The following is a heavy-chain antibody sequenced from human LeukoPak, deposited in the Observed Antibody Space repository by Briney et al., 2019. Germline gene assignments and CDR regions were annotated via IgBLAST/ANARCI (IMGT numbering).Heavy chain of an antibody. D-gene: IGHD3-3*01. J-gene: IGHJ4*02. CDR3: ARSLENDFWGTDY. Sequence: AGGSLRLSCAASGFTFSSYSMNWVRQAPGKGLEWVSSISSSSSYIYYADSVKGRFTISRDNAKNSLYLQMNSLRAEDTAVYYCARSLENDFWGTDYWGQGTLVTVSS. CDR2: ISSSSSYI. CDR1: GFTFSSYS. V-gene: IGHV3-21*01.